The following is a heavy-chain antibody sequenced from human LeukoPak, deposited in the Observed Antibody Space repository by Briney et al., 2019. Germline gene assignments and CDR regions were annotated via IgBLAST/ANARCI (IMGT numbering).Heavy chain of an antibody. V-gene: IGHV3-30-3*01. J-gene: IGHJ4*02. CDR2: ISYDGSNK. CDR3: AKDHTQYSSGPGGY. Sequence: GGSLRLSCAASGFTFSSYAMHWVRQAPGKGLEWVAVISYDGSNKYYADSVKGRFTISRDNSKNTLYLQMNSLRAEDTAVYYCAKDHTQYSSGPGGYWGQGTLVTVSS. CDR1: GFTFSSYA. D-gene: IGHD6-19*01.